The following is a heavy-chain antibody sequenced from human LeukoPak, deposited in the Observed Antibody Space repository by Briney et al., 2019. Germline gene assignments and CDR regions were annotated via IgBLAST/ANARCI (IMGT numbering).Heavy chain of an antibody. CDR3: ARGPLLLDY. J-gene: IGHJ4*02. CDR2: INHSGST. V-gene: IGHV4-34*01. CDR1: GGSFSGYY. Sequence: KTSETLSLTCAVYGGSFSGYYWSWIRQPPGKGLEWIGEINHSGSTNYNPSLKSRVTISVDTSENQFSLKLSSVTAADTAVYYCARGPLLLDYWGQGTLVTVSS.